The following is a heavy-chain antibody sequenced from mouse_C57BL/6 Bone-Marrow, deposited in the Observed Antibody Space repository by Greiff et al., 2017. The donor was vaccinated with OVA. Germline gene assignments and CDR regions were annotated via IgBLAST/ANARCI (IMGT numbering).Heavy chain of an antibody. J-gene: IGHJ4*01. V-gene: IGHV1-76*01. CDR1: GYTFTDYY. Sequence: VKLVESGAELVRPGASVKLSCKASGYTFTDYYINWVKQRPGQGLEWIARIYPGSGNTYYNEKFKGKATLTAEKSSSTAYMQLSSLTSEDSAVYFCARPITTVVAPYAMDYWGQGTSVTVSS. CDR2: IYPGSGNT. D-gene: IGHD1-1*01. CDR3: ARPITTVVAPYAMDY.